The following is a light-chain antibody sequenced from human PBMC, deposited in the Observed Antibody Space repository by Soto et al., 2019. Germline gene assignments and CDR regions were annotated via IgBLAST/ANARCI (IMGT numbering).Light chain of an antibody. CDR3: SAWDDSLSGRV. Sequence: QSVLTQPPSASGTPGQRVTISCSGSSSNIGNNNVRWYQQLPGSAPKLLIFSNNQRPSEVPDRFSGSKSGASASLAISGLQSEDEADYYCSAWDDSLSGRVFGGGTKVTVL. CDR2: SNN. J-gene: IGLJ3*02. CDR1: SSNIGNNN. V-gene: IGLV1-44*01.